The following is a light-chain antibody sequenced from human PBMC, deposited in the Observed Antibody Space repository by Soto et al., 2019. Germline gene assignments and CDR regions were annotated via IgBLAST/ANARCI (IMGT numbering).Light chain of an antibody. Sequence: SYELTQPPSVSVAPGKTARITCGGNNIGSKSVHWYQQKPGQAPVLVIYYDSDRPAGIPERFSGSSSGNTATLTISRIEAGDEADCYCQVWDSSSDHLVCGGWSKPTVL. CDR1: NIGSKS. V-gene: IGLV3-21*04. CDR2: YDS. J-gene: IGLJ2*01. CDR3: QVWDSSSDHLV.